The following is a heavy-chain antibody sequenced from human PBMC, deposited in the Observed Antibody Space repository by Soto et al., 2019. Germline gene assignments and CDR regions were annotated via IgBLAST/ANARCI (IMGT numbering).Heavy chain of an antibody. J-gene: IGHJ4*02. CDR2: ISADNGNT. CDR1: GYTFTSYG. CDR3: PRDLEQQLLDY. D-gene: IGHD6-13*01. Sequence: QVQLVQSGAEVKKPGASVKVSCKASGYTFTSYGISWVREAPGQELEWMGWISADNGNTKYAQKRQGRITMTKDTSTSTAYMELRRLRSHDTAVYFCPRDLEQQLLDYWGQGPLVTVSS. V-gene: IGHV1-18*01.